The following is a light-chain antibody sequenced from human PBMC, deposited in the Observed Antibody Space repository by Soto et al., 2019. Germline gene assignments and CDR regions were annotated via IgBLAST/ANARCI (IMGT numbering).Light chain of an antibody. CDR2: EVT. V-gene: IGLV2-18*02. J-gene: IGLJ1*01. CDR3: CSFTSGKTYV. Sequence: QSALTQPPSVSGSPGQSVTISCTGTSSDVGSNNRVSWYQQPPGTVPKVMIYEVTNRPSGVPDRFSGSKSGNTASLTISGFQVEDGADYYCCSFTSGKTYVFGTGTKDTAL. CDR1: SSDVGSNNR.